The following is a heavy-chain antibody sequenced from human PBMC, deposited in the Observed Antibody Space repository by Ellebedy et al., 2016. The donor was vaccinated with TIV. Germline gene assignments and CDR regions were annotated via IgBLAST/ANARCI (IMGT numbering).Heavy chain of an antibody. CDR1: GFTFDDYA. CDR3: ARYCSNDVCYGWYFDR. D-gene: IGHD2-8*01. V-gene: IGHV3-9*01. Sequence: SLKISXSASGFTFDDYAIHWVRQAPGKGLEWVSGISWNSGSIGYADSVKGRFTISRDNAKNSLSLQMNSLRAEDTAVYYCARYCSNDVCYGWYFDRWGRGTLVTVSS. CDR2: ISWNSGSI. J-gene: IGHJ2*01.